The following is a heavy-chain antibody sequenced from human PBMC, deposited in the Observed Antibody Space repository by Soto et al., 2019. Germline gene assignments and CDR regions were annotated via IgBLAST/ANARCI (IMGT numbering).Heavy chain of an antibody. V-gene: IGHV4-59*01. D-gene: IGHD2-15*01. CDR2: IYYSWTA. Sequence: QVQLQESGPGLLNPSETLSLTCTVSGASISSAYWSWIRQPPGKGLEWIGDIYYSWTAKYNPSLKGGVTVSVYTSEDQFSLGPTSVNAADTAVYYCARDAGGWYNWFDPWGQGTLVTVSS. CDR1: GASISSAY. CDR3: ARDAGGWYNWFDP. J-gene: IGHJ5*02.